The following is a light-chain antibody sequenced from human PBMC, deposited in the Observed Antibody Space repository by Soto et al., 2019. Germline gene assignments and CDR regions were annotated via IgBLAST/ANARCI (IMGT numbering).Light chain of an antibody. V-gene: IGKV1-5*03. CDR3: QQYNSYPYT. Sequence: DIQMTQSPSTLSASVGDRVTITCRASQRISTWLAWYQQNPGKAPKVLIYKASSLESGVPSRFSGSGSGTEFTLTISSLQPDDFATYYCQQYNSYPYTFGQGTKLEIK. CDR2: KAS. J-gene: IGKJ2*01. CDR1: QRISTW.